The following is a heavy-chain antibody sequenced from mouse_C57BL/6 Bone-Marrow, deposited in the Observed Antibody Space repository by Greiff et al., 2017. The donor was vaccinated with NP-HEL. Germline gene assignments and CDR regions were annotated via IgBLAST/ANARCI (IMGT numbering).Heavy chain of an antibody. CDR3: ARDDYSNYEGYFDV. J-gene: IGHJ1*03. V-gene: IGHV5-16*01. Sequence: VQLKESEGGLVQPGSSMKLSCTASGFTFSDYYMAWVRQVPEKGLEWVANINYDGSSTYYLDSLKSRFIISRDNAKNILYLQMSSLKSEDTATYYCARDDYSNYEGYFDVWGTGTTVTVSS. CDR1: GFTFSDYY. D-gene: IGHD2-5*01. CDR2: INYDGSST.